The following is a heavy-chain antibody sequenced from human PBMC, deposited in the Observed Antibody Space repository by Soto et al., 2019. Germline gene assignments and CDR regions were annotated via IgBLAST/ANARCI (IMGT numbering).Heavy chain of an antibody. CDR3: PREDDSASSGYVIDH. D-gene: IGHD3-22*01. Sequence: GGSLRLSCAASGFTFNRYSMNWVRQAPGKGLEWVSSVTSSSSSMLYADSVKGRFTISRDDAKDSLFLQMNSLRADDTAVYYCPREDDSASSGYVIDHWGQGTLVTVSS. V-gene: IGHV3-21*01. CDR1: GFTFNRYS. J-gene: IGHJ4*02. CDR2: VTSSSSSM.